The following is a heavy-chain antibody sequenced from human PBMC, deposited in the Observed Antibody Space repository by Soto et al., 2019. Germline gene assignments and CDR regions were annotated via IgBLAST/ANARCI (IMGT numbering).Heavy chain of an antibody. D-gene: IGHD2-21*02. CDR1: GFVFSDYG. V-gene: IGHV3-33*01. CDR2: IYNDGSNE. CDR3: ARDRWRRLGGDF. J-gene: IGHJ4*02. Sequence: QVQLLESGGGVVQPGRSLRLSCTASGFVFSDYGMHWFRQAPGKGLEWVAVIYNDGSNEYYGDSVKGRFTISRDNSQNTLYLQMNILRAKDTGVYYCARDRWRRLGGDFWGQGTLVTVSS.